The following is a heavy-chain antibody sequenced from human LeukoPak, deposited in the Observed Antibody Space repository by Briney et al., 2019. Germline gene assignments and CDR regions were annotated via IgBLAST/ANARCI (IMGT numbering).Heavy chain of an antibody. J-gene: IGHJ5*02. CDR2: INSDGSST. V-gene: IGHV3-74*01. D-gene: IGHD2-21*01. CDR1: GFSFSNYW. CDR3: ARDGVEFYNWFDP. Sequence: PGGSLRLSCAASGFSFSNYWMHWVRQAPGKGLVWVSRINSDGSSTTYADSVKGRFTISRDNAKNTLYLQMNGLRAEDTAVYYCARDGVEFYNWFDPWGQGTLVTVSS.